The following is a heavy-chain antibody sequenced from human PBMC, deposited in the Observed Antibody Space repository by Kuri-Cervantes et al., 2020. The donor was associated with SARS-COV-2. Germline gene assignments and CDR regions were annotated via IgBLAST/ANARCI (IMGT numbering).Heavy chain of an antibody. J-gene: IGHJ4*02. D-gene: IGHD1-14*01. CDR3: AKDKIGDGKPIIY. Sequence: GSLRLSCIVSGDSMSGSYWTWMRKSPGRGLEWIGYVSDTGSRYNPTLVSRVTISVDTSKNHFSLRLTSVTAADTALYSCAKDKIGDGKPIIYWGRGILVTVSS. V-gene: IGHV4-59*13. CDR2: VSDTGSR. CDR1: GDSMSGSY.